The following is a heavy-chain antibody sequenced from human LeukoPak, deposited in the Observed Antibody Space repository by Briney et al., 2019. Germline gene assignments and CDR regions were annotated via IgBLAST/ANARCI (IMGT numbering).Heavy chain of an antibody. CDR3: ARAHLSLDIVVVPAAIPGNWFDP. Sequence: SVKVSCKASGGTFSGYAISWVRQAPGQGLEWRGGIIPIFGTANYAQKFQGRVTIPTDESTSTAYMELSSLRSEDTAVYYCARAHLSLDIVVVPAAIPGNWFDPWGQGTLVTVSS. CDR2: IIPIFGTA. V-gene: IGHV1-69*05. CDR1: GGTFSGYA. D-gene: IGHD2-2*01. J-gene: IGHJ5*02.